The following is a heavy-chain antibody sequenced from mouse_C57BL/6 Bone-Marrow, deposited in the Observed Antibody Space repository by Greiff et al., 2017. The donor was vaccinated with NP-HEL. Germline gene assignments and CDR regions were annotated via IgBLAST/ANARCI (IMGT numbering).Heavy chain of an antibody. V-gene: IGHV10-1*01. D-gene: IGHD2-10*02. Sequence: EVKLVESGGGLVQPKGSLKLSCAASGFSFNTYAMNWVRQAPGKGLEWVARIRSKSNNYATYYADSVKDRFTISRDDSESMLYLQMNNLKTEDTAMYYCVRQVYGLPWFAYWGQGTLVTVSA. J-gene: IGHJ3*01. CDR2: IRSKSNNYAT. CDR3: VRQVYGLPWFAY. CDR1: GFSFNTYA.